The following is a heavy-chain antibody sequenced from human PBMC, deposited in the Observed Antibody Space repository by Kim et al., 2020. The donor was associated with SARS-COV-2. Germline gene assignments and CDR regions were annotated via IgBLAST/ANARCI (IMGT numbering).Heavy chain of an antibody. J-gene: IGHJ3*02. V-gene: IGHV3-73*01. CDR3: AILRGGYLGGDDAFDN. CDR1: GFPFSASA. D-gene: IGHD2-21*01. Sequence: GGSLRLSCAASGFPFSASAIHWVRQASGKGLEWIGRIRIKANNYATVYPASVKGRFTISRYDSKNTAYLQMNSLKTGGPPVYYCAILRGGYLGGDDAFDNWGDGESVTVSA. CDR2: IRIKANNYAT.